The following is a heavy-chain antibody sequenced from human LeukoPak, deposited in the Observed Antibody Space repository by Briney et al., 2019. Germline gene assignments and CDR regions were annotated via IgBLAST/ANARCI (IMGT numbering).Heavy chain of an antibody. CDR2: INHSGST. J-gene: IGHJ4*02. V-gene: IGHV4-34*01. Sequence: SEALSLPSVAYGGSFGGYYWSGIRHPPGKGLKWIGEINHSGSTNYNPSLMSRVTISVDTSKNQFSLRLNSVTAADTAVYYCARYYYGSGSYSDYWGQGTLVTVSS. CDR1: GGSFGGYY. D-gene: IGHD3-10*01. CDR3: ARYYYGSGSYSDY.